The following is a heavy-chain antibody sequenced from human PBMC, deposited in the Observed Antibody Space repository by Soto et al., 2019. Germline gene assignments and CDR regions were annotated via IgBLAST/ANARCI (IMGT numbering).Heavy chain of an antibody. CDR2: MKSKNDGGAA. D-gene: IGHD1-1*01. V-gene: IGHV3-15*01. CDR3: VEGWNDF. Sequence: EVQVVESGGDLVEPGVSLRLSCVTSGFMFSSAWMSWVRQGPGKGLEWVARMKSKNDGGAADYAAPVNGRFSISRDDSKSTVYLQINRLRAEDTAMYYCVEGWNDFWGQGTLVTVSS. J-gene: IGHJ4*02. CDR1: GFMFSSAW.